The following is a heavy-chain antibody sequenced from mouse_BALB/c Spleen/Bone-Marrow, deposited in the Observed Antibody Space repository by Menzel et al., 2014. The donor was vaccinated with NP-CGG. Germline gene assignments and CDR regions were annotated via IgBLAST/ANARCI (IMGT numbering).Heavy chain of an antibody. Sequence: VQLQQSGAELAKPGASVKMSCKSSDYTFISYWMHWVKQRPGQGLEWIGYINPITGYTEYGQKFKDKATLTADKSSSTAYIQLSSLTSEDSAVYYCARNYDYDGGYYAMDYWGQGTSVTVSS. J-gene: IGHJ4*01. CDR1: DYTFISYW. V-gene: IGHV1-7*01. D-gene: IGHD2-4*01. CDR2: INPITGYT. CDR3: ARNYDYDGGYYAMDY.